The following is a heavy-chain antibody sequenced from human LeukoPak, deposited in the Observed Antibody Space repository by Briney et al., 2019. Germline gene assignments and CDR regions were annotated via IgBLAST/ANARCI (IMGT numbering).Heavy chain of an antibody. CDR3: ARGGYEYLENDHNWFDS. D-gene: IGHD3-16*01. CDR1: GRSLSSSY. V-gene: IGHV4-4*07. CDR2: IYPTGST. J-gene: IGHJ5*01. Sequence: SETLSLTCSVSGRSLSSSYWIWIRQSAEKGLEWIGRIYPTGSTTYNPALKCRVIMSLDTSKNQFSLRLNSVNAADTAIYYCARGGYEYLENDHNWFDSWGRGTLVIVSS.